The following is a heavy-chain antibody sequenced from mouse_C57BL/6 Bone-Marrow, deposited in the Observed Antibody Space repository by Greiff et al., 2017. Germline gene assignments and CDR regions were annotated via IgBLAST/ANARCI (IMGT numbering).Heavy chain of an antibody. J-gene: IGHJ2*01. D-gene: IGHD2-4*01. CDR2: IYPGDGDT. V-gene: IGHV1-82*01. CDR1: GYAFSSSW. Sequence: LVESGASVKISCQASGYAFSSSWMNWVKQRPGKGLEWIGRIYPGDGDTNYNGKFKGKATLTADKSSSTAYMQLSSLTSEDSAVYFCARNDYVRDYFDYWGQGTTLTVSS. CDR3: ARNDYVRDYFDY.